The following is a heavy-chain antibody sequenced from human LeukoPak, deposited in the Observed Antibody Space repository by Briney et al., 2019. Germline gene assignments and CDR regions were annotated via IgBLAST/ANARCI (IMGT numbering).Heavy chain of an antibody. J-gene: IGHJ4*02. CDR1: GFTFSSYA. Sequence: GGSLRLSCAASGFTFSSYAMSWVRQAPGKGLEWVSAISGSGDSTYYGDSVKGRFTISRDNSKNTLYLQMNSLRAEDTAVYYCAKDGYCSGGSCYRYFDYWGQGTLVTVSS. V-gene: IGHV3-23*02. CDR3: AKDGYCSGGSCYRYFDY. CDR2: ISGSGDST. D-gene: IGHD2-15*01.